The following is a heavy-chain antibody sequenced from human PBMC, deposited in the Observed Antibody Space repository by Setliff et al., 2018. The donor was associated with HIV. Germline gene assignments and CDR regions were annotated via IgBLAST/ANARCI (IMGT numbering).Heavy chain of an antibody. CDR3: AKARTTVTSALDS. CDR1: GFTFKIYA. CDR2: ISGSGGVT. V-gene: IGHV3-23*01. J-gene: IGHJ4*02. Sequence: GGSLRLSCKASGFTFKIYAMSWLRQAPGKGLEWVSAISGSGGVTYYADSVRGRFTVSRDNSGRTLYLQINSLRAEDTAIYYCAKARTTVTSALDSWGQGTLVTVSS. D-gene: IGHD4-17*01.